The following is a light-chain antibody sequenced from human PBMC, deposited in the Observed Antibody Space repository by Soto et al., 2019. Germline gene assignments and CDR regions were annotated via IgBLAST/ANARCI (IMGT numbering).Light chain of an antibody. V-gene: IGKV3-15*01. CDR2: DAS. CDR3: QQYNNWPPVT. J-gene: IGKJ4*01. Sequence: EIVMTQSPATLSVSPGERATLSCRASQSVSSNLAWYHQKPGQAPRLLIYDASTRATGIPARFSGSGSGTEFTLTISSLQSEDVAVYYCQQYNNWPPVTFGGGTKVEIK. CDR1: QSVSSN.